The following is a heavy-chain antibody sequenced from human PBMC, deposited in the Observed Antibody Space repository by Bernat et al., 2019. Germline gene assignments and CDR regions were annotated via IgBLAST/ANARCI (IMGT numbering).Heavy chain of an antibody. CDR2: IYYSGST. Sequence: QLQLQESGPGLVKPSETLSLTCTVSGGSISSSSYYWGWIRQPPGKGLEWIGSIYYSGSTYYNPSLKSRVTISVDTSKNQFSLKLSSVTAADTAVYYCARRIAAVDHYFEYWGQGTLVTVSS. CDR3: ARRIAAVDHYFEY. J-gene: IGHJ4*02. CDR1: GGSISSSSYY. D-gene: IGHD6-13*01. V-gene: IGHV4-39*01.